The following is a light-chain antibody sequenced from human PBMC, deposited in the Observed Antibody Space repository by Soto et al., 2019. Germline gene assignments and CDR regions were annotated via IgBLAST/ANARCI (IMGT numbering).Light chain of an antibody. CDR2: KAS. V-gene: IGKV1-5*03. J-gene: IGKJ1*01. CDR3: QQYNRSTLT. Sequence: DIQMTQSPSTLSASVGDRVTITCRASQSISSWLAWYQQKPGKAPKLLIYKASILASGVPSRVSGCGSGTEFTLTIISLQPDDFAPYYCQQYNRSTLTFGQGTKVEIK. CDR1: QSISSW.